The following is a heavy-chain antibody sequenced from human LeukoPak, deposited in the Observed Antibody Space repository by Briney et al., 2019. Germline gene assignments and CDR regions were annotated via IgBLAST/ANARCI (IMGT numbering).Heavy chain of an antibody. CDR1: GGSISSYY. CDR3: ARGSDHYYYGMDV. CDR2: IYYSGST. Sequence: SETLSLTCTVSGGSISSYYWSWIRQPPGKGLEWIGYIYYSGSTNYNPSLKSRVTISVDTSKNQFSLKLSSVTAADTAVYYCARGSDHYYYGMDVWGQGTTVTVSS. V-gene: IGHV4-59*01. J-gene: IGHJ6*02.